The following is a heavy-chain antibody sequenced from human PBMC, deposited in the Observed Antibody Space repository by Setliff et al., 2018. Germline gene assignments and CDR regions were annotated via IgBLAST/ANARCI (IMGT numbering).Heavy chain of an antibody. V-gene: IGHV4-34*01. CDR1: DGAFSTYY. D-gene: IGHD4-4*01. CDR3: AREGPESDSSGYMDV. J-gene: IGHJ6*03. Sequence: PSETLSLTCDVYDGAFSTYYWTWIRQPPGKGLEWIGEMHQSGRTKFNPSLKSRVTMSVDPFKNHFSLKVTSVTVADTAVYYCAREGPESDSSGYMDVWGQGTTVT. CDR2: MHQSGRT.